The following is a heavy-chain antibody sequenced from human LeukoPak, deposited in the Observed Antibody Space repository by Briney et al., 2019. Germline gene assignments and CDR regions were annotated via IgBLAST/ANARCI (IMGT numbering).Heavy chain of an antibody. CDR2: ISYDGSNK. V-gene: IGHV3-30*18. CDR1: GFTFSSYG. J-gene: IGHJ4*02. D-gene: IGHD5-18*01. Sequence: GGSLRLSCAASGFTFSSYGMHWVRQALGKGLEWVAVISYDGSNKYYADSVKGRFTISRDNSKNTLYLQMNSLRAEDTAVYYCAKDRGYSYGCIDYWGQGTLFTASS. CDR3: AKDRGYSYGCIDY.